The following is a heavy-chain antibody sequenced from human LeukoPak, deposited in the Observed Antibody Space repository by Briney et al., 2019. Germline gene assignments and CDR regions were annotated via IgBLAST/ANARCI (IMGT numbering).Heavy chain of an antibody. D-gene: IGHD6-19*01. CDR2: ISYDGSNK. J-gene: IGHJ4*02. CDR1: GFTFSSYA. CDR3: AVVDSSGWYCHDY. V-gene: IGHV3-30-3*01. Sequence: GGSLRLSCAVSGFTFSSYAMHWVRQAPGKGLEWVAVISYDGSNKYYADSVKGRFTISRDNSKNTLYLQMNSLRAEDTAVYYCAVVDSSGWYCHDYWGQGTLVTVSS.